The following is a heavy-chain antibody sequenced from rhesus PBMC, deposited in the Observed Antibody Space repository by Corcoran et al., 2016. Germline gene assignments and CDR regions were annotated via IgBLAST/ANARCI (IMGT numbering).Heavy chain of an antibody. J-gene: IGHJ6*01. CDR3: VRGFYGLDS. CDR2: ISCDERKK. V-gene: IGHV3-54*02. Sequence: EVQLVESGGGLVQPGGSLRLSCEASGFTFSTYGIHWLRQAPRKGLEWVAVISCDERKKYYEDSMKDRFNSSRDNSKNMVYLQMNNLKLEDTAVYYCVRGFYGLDSWGQGVGVTVSS. CDR1: GFTFSTYG.